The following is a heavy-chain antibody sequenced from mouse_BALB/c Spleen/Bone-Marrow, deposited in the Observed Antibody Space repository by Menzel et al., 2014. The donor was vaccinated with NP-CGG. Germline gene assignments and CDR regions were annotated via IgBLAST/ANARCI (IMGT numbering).Heavy chain of an antibody. J-gene: IGHJ3*01. D-gene: IGHD1-1*01. CDR2: IDPANGNT. CDR3: SRDYGGTAWFAC. CDR1: GFNIKDTH. V-gene: IGHV14-3*02. Sequence: VQLQQSGAELVKPGASVKLSCTASGFNIKDTHMHWVKQGPEQGLEWIGRIDPANGNTKYDPNFQGKATITADTSSNTAYLQLSSLTSEDTDVYYCSRDYGGTAWFACWGHGTLVTASA.